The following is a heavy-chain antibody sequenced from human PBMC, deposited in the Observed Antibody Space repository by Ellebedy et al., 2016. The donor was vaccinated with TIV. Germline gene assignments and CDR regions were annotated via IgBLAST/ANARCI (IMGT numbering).Heavy chain of an antibody. CDR1: GYVFPTYS. CDR3: ARNPDDYFDY. CDR2: IYPGDSDT. Sequence: GESLKISCKASGYVFPTYSISWVRQMPGKGLEWMGIIYPGDSDTRYSPSFQGQVTISADKSISTAYLQWSSLKASDTAMYYCARNPDDYFDYWGQGTLVTVSS. D-gene: IGHD1-14*01. V-gene: IGHV5-51*01. J-gene: IGHJ4*02.